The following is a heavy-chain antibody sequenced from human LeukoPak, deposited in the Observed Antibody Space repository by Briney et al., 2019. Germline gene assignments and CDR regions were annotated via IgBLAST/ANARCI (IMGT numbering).Heavy chain of an antibody. D-gene: IGHD2-2*01. J-gene: IGHJ5*02. CDR1: GGSFSGYY. CDR3: ASWGYCSSTSCPRSWFDP. CDR2: INHSGST. Sequence: RSSETLSLTCAVYGGSFSGYYWSWIRQPPGKGLEWIGEINHSGSTNYNPSLKSRVTISVDTSKNQFSLELSSVTAADTAVYYCASWGYCSSTSCPRSWFDPWGQGTLVTVSS. V-gene: IGHV4-34*01.